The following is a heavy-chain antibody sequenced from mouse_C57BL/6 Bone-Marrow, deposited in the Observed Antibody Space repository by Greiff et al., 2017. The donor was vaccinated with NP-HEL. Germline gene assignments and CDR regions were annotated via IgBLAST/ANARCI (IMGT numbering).Heavy chain of an antibody. CDR3: ARGDAMDY. CDR1: GYSITSGYY. CDR2: ISYDGSN. Sequence: EVKLMESGPGLVKPSPSLSLTCSVTGYSITSGYYWNWIRQFPGNKLEWMGYISYDGSNNYNPSSKNRISITRDTSKNQFFLKLNSVTTEDTATYYCARGDAMDYWGQGTSVTVSS. V-gene: IGHV3-6*01. J-gene: IGHJ4*01.